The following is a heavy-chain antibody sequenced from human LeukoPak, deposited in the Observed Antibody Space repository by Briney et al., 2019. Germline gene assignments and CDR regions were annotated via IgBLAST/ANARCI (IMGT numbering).Heavy chain of an antibody. CDR3: ARDRDYGDFDY. V-gene: IGHV1-18*04. J-gene: IGHJ4*02. Sequence: VASVKVSCKASGYTFSSYGISWVRQAPGQGLEWMGWISDYNGNTNYAQKLQGRVTMTTDTSTGTAYMELRSLRSDDTAVYYCARDRDYGDFDYWGQGTLVTVSS. CDR2: ISDYNGNT. D-gene: IGHD4-17*01. CDR1: GYTFSSYG.